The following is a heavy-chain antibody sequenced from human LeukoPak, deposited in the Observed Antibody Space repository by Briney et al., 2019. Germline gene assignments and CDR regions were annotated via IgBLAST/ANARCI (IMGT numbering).Heavy chain of an antibody. CDR1: GFTFSSYA. CDR2: ISYDGSNT. D-gene: IGHD6-13*01. CDR3: ARIAAAGRVLEYFQH. V-gene: IGHV3-30-3*01. J-gene: IGHJ1*01. Sequence: GGSLRLSCAASGFTFSSYAMHWVRQAPGKGLEWVAVISYDGSNTYYADSVKGRFTISRDNSKNTLYLQMNSLRAEDTAVYYCARIAAAGRVLEYFQHWGQGTLVTVSS.